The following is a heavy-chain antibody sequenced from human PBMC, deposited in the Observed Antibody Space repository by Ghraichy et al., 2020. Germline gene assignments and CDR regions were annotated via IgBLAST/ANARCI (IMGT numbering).Heavy chain of an antibody. V-gene: IGHV3-33*01. CDR3: ARLPNGLYHFDY. CDR1: AFKFTDFG. CDR2: IWSDENTK. J-gene: IGHJ4*02. D-gene: IGHD2-2*02. Sequence: GESLNISCAASAFKFTDFGMHWVRQAPGKGLEWVAFIWSDENTKYYADSVKGRFTISRDNSKSTTYLQMNNLRAEDTAVYYCARLPNGLYHFDYWGQGTLLTVSS.